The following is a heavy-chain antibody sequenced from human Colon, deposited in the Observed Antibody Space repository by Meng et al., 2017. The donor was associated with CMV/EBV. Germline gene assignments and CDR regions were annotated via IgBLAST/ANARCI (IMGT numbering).Heavy chain of an antibody. CDR3: AIYPGNLGFSISWSLPAIDY. V-gene: IGHV1-46*01. CDR2: INPGADLT. D-gene: IGHD6-13*01. J-gene: IGHJ4*02. Sequence: ASVKVSCKTSGYIFTDYYIHWVRQAPGQGLEWMALINPGADLTNYAREFQGRVTLTRDTSTSTVYMELSSLRSDDTAVYYCAIYPGNLGFSISWSLPAIDYWGQGALVTVSS. CDR1: GYIFTDYY.